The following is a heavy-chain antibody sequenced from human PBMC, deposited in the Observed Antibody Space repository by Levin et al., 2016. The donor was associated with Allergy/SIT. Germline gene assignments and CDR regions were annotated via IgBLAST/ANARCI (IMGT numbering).Heavy chain of an antibody. CDR3: AGSAIRAGGDH. J-gene: IGHJ4*02. V-gene: IGHV4-59*03. D-gene: IGHD3-16*01. CDR1: GGSITSSY. CDR2: IYYSGIT. Sequence: SETLSLTCTVSGGSITSSYWNWIRQTPERGLESIGYIYYSGITNYNPSLKSRVTISLDTSKSQLSLQLSSVTAADTAVYYCAGSAIRAGGDHWGQGTLVTVSS.